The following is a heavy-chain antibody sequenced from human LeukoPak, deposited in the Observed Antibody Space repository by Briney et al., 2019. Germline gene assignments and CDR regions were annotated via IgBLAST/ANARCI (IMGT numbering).Heavy chain of an antibody. CDR2: ISSSSSYI. Sequence: PGGSLRLSCAASGFTFSSYSMNWVRQAPGKGLEWVSSISSSSSYIYYADSVKGRSTISRDNAKNSLYLQMNSLRAEDTAVYYCARAYIVATSLGYWGQGTLVTVSS. V-gene: IGHV3-21*01. CDR1: GFTFSSYS. CDR3: ARAYIVATSLGY. J-gene: IGHJ4*02. D-gene: IGHD5-12*01.